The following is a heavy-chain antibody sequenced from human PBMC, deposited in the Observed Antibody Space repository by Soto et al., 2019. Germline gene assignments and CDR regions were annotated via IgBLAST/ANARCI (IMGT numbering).Heavy chain of an antibody. CDR2: IYYSGST. D-gene: IGHD3-16*01. V-gene: IGHV4-31*03. CDR3: AREGFDYESYWFDP. J-gene: IGHJ5*02. Sequence: PSETLSLTCTVSGGSISSGGYYWSWIRQHPGKGLEWIGYIYYSGSTYYNPSLKSRVTISVDTSKNQFSLKLSSVTAADTAVYYCAREGFDYESYWFDPWGQGTLVTVSS. CDR1: GGSISSGGYY.